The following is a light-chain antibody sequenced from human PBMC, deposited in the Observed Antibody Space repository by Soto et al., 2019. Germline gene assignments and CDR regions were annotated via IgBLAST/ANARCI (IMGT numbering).Light chain of an antibody. J-gene: IGLJ2*01. CDR2: DVS. CDR3: SSYTSSSTPVV. Sequence: QSALTQPASVSGSPGQSITISCTGTSSDVGGYSYVSWYQQHPGKAPKLMIYDVSNRPSGVSNRFSGSKSGNTASLTISGLQAEDEADYYCSSYTSSSTPVVFGGGTKLTVL. V-gene: IGLV2-14*01. CDR1: SSDVGGYSY.